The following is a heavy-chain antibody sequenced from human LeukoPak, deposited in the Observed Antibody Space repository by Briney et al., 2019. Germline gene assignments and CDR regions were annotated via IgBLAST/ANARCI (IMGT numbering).Heavy chain of an antibody. D-gene: IGHD3-9*01. J-gene: IGHJ5*02. CDR3: ARDYVSRYDYDILTGYHHFDP. V-gene: IGHV1-2*02. Sequence: ASVKLSCTASGYTFTGNYMHWMRLRPGQGHELMGLINLNSGGKNYAQKFQGRVPMTRDTSISPVYMELSRLISDDTAVYYCARDYVSRYDYDILTGYHHFDPWGQRTLVTVSS. CDR1: GYTFTGNY. CDR2: INLNSGGK.